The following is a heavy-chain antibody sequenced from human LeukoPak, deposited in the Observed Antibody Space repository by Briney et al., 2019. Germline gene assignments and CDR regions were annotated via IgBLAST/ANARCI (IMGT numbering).Heavy chain of an antibody. D-gene: IGHD6-13*01. V-gene: IGHV6-1*01. Sequence: SQTLSLTCAISGDSVSSNSAAWNWIRQSPSRGLEWLGRTYYRSKWYNDYAVSVKSRITINPDTSKNQFSPQLNSVTPEDTAVYYCARGAAAGKGNYYYYGMDVWGQGTTVTVSS. CDR1: GDSVSSNSAA. CDR3: ARGAAAGKGNYYYYGMDV. CDR2: TYYRSKWYN. J-gene: IGHJ6*02.